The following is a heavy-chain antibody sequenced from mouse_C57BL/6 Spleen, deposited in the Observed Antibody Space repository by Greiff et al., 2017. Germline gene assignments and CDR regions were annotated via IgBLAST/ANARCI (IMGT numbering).Heavy chain of an antibody. D-gene: IGHD2-1*01. V-gene: IGHV1-52*01. CDR2: IDPSDSET. CDR1: GYTFTSYW. Sequence: QVQLQQPGAELVRPGSSVKLSCKASGYTFTSYWMHWVKQRPIQGLEWIGNIDPSDSETHYNQKFKDKATLTVDKSSSTAYMQLSSLTSEDSAVYYWAREGDYGNYLFAYWGQGTLVTVSA. J-gene: IGHJ3*01. CDR3: AREGDYGNYLFAY.